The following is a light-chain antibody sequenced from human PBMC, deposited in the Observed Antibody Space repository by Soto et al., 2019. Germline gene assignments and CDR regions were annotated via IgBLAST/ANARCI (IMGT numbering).Light chain of an antibody. CDR1: QSVTNSF. CDR3: QEYVSSPWP. Sequence: EIVLAQSPGTLSLSPGERATLSCRASQSVTNSFLAWYQQKPGQAPRLLIYGASRRATGIPDRFTGSGSGTEFTLTISSLEAEDFEVYYCQEYVSSPWPFGQGTKVEI. V-gene: IGKV3-20*01. CDR2: GAS. J-gene: IGKJ1*01.